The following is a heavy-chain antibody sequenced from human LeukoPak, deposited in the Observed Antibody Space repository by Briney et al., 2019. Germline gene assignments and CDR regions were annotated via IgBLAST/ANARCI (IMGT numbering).Heavy chain of an antibody. CDR2: INHSGST. D-gene: IGHD6-6*01. CDR3: ARVLRIAARYNFDY. J-gene: IGHJ4*02. Sequence: GSLRLSCTASGFTFGDYAMSWLRQAPGKGLEWIGEINHSGSTNYNPSLKSRVTISVDTSKNQFSLKLSSVTAADTAVYYCARVLRIAARYNFDYWGQGTLVTVSS. V-gene: IGHV4-34*01. CDR1: GFTFGDYA.